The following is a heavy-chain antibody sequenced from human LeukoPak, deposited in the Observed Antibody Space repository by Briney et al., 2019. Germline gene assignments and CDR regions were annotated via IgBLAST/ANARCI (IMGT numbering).Heavy chain of an antibody. J-gene: IGHJ4*02. CDR1: GGSISSGDYY. CDR2: IYYSGST. V-gene: IGHV4-30-4*08. D-gene: IGHD3-3*01. CDR3: ARVKSPLRFLEWLPYYFDY. Sequence: SQTQSLTCTVSGGSISSGDYYWSWIRQPPGKGLEWIGYIYYSGSTYYNPSLKSRVTISVDTSKNQFSLKLSSVTAADTAVYYCARVKSPLRFLEWLPYYFDYWGQGTLVTVSS.